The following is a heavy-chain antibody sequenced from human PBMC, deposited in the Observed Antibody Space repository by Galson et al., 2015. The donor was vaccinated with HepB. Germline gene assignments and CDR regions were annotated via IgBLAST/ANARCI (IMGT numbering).Heavy chain of an antibody. CDR2: IWNDGSDK. J-gene: IGHJ4*02. Sequence: SLRLSCAASGFTFSSYGMHWVRQAPGKGLEWVAVIWNDGSDKQYGDSVKGRFTISRDNSKNTLYLQMNSLRAEDTAVYYCAREYYDSSGCDYWGQGTLVTVSS. CDR3: AREYYDSSGCDY. V-gene: IGHV3-33*08. CDR1: GFTFSSYG. D-gene: IGHD3-22*01.